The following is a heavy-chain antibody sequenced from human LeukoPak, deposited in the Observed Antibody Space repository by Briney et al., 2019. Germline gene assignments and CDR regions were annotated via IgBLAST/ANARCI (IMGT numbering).Heavy chain of an antibody. CDR1: GGSISSGGYY. J-gene: IGHJ4*02. Sequence: SQTLSLTCTVSGGSISSGGYYWSWIRQHPGKGLEWIGYIYYSGSTYYNPSLKSRVTISVDTSKNQFTLKLSSVTAADTAVYYCATPSEGSGSQFDYWGQGTLVTVSS. CDR3: ATPSEGSGSQFDY. D-gene: IGHD3-10*01. CDR2: IYYSGST. V-gene: IGHV4-31*03.